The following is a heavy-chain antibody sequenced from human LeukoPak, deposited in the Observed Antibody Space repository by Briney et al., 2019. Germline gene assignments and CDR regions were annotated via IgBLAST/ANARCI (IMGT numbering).Heavy chain of an antibody. Sequence: GGSLRLSCAASGFTFSSYTMSWVRQAPGKGLEWVSAISGSGGSTYYADSVKGRFTISRDNSKNTLYLQMNSLRAEDTAVYYCAKDHDFWSGYSSWGQGTLVTVSS. CDR2: ISGSGGST. CDR1: GFTFSSYT. V-gene: IGHV3-23*01. D-gene: IGHD3-3*01. J-gene: IGHJ4*02. CDR3: AKDHDFWSGYSS.